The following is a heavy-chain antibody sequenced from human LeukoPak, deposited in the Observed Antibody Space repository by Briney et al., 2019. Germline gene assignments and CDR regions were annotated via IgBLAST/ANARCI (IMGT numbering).Heavy chain of an antibody. D-gene: IGHD3-16*01. CDR1: GFTFSSYE. CDR2: ISSSGSTM. Sequence: TGGSLRLSCAASGFTFSSYEINWVRQAPGRGLEWVSYISSSGSTMYYADSVRGRFTISRDNAKNSLYLQMNSLRAEDTAVYYCARVRGDYWGQGTPVTVSS. V-gene: IGHV3-48*03. CDR3: ARVRGDY. J-gene: IGHJ4*02.